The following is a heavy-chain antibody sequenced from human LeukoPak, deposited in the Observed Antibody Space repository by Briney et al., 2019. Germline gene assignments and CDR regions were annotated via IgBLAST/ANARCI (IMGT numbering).Heavy chain of an antibody. V-gene: IGHV4-34*01. J-gene: IGHJ1*01. Sequence: PSETLSLTCDVYNASFGPYYWSWLRQSPGKGLEYIGEVNYRGDGNYNPSLNSRASISIDTSKKQFSLRLTSVTAADTAMYYCARQRNVVVPAAFQHWGQGTLVTVSS. D-gene: IGHD2-2*01. CDR1: NASFGPYY. CDR3: ARQRNVVVPAAFQH. CDR2: VNYRGDG.